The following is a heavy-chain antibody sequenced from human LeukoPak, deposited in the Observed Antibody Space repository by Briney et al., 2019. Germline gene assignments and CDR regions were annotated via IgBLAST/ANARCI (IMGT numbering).Heavy chain of an antibody. V-gene: IGHV1-18*01. CDR2: ISAYNGNT. J-gene: IGHJ4*02. CDR1: GYTFTSYG. CDR3: ARGNYDSSGYYLNFDY. D-gene: IGHD3-22*01. Sequence: ASVKVSCKASGYTFTSYGISWVRQAPGQWLEWMGWISAYNGNTNYSQKVQGRVTITRDTSAGTAYMELSSLRSEDTAVYYCARGNYDSSGYYLNFDYWGQGTLVTVYS.